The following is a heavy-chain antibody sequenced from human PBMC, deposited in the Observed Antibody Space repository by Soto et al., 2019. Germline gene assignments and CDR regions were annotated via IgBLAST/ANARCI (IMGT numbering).Heavy chain of an antibody. D-gene: IGHD2-15*01. CDR3: EKARRKVVVAAPFDY. J-gene: IGHJ4*02. CDR1: GFTFSSYG. CDR2: ISYDGSNK. Sequence: QVQLVESGGGVVQPGRSLRLSCAASGFTFSSYGMHWVRQAPGKGLEWVAVISYDGSNKYYADSVKGRFTISRDNSKNTLYLQMNSLRAEDTAVYYCEKARRKVVVAAPFDYWGQGTLVTVSS. V-gene: IGHV3-30*18.